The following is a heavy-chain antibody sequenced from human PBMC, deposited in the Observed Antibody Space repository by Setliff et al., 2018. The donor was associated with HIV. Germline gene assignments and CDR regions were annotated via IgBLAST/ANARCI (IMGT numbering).Heavy chain of an antibody. V-gene: IGHV4-34*01. D-gene: IGHD4-4*01. Sequence: SETLSLTCAVYGGSFSDYYWSWIRQPPGKGLEWIGEINHSGSTNYNPSLKSRVTISVDTSKNQFSLKLSSVTAADTAVYYCARGLTTVDYWGHGTLVTVSS. J-gene: IGHJ4*01. CDR1: GGSFSDYY. CDR3: ARGLTTVDY. CDR2: INHSGST.